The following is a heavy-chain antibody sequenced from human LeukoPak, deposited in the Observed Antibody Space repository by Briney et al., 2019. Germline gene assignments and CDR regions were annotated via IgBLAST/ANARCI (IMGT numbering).Heavy chain of an antibody. CDR2: INPSGGIT. D-gene: IGHD3-10*01. V-gene: IGHV1-46*01. J-gene: IGHJ4*02. CDR1: GYTFTSYY. Sequence: GASVKLSCKASGYTFTSYYMHWVRQAPEQGLEWRGIINPSGGITSYAQKFQGRVTMTRDTSISTAYMELSRLRSDDTAVYYCARASGMVRGVNEPYFDYWGQGTLVTVSS. CDR3: ARASGMVRGVNEPYFDY.